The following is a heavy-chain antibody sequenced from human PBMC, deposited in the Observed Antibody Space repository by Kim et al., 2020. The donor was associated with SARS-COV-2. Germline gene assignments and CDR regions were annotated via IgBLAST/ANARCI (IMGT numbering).Heavy chain of an antibody. V-gene: IGHV3-21*01. Sequence: ADSVKGRFTISRDNAKNSLYLQMNSLRAEDTAVYYCAIYYGSGSYGYFDYWGQGTLVTVSS. D-gene: IGHD3-10*01. CDR3: AIYYGSGSYGYFDY. J-gene: IGHJ4*02.